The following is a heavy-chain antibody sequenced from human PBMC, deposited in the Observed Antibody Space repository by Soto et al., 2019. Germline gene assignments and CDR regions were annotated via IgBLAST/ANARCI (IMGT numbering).Heavy chain of an antibody. CDR3: ARGHDYYDVWGNYGGGSTFDY. CDR1: GYTFTSYG. Sequence: QVQLVQSGAEVKKPGASVKVSCKASGYTFTSYGISWVRQAPGQGLEWMGWISAYNGNTNYAQKLQGRVTMTTDTSTSTAYMELRSLRSYDTAVYYCARGHDYYDVWGNYGGGSTFDYCGQGTLVTVSS. D-gene: IGHD3-16*01. J-gene: IGHJ4*02. V-gene: IGHV1-18*01. CDR2: ISAYNGNT.